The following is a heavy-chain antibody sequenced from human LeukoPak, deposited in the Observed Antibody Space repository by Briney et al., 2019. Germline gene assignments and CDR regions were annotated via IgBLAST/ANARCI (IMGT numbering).Heavy chain of an antibody. CDR1: GFTFSSYT. CDR3: AREEGPAPGAFDI. J-gene: IGHJ3*02. CDR2: ISYDGSNK. Sequence: GGSLRLSCAASGFTFSSYTMHWVRQAPGQGLEWVAVISYDGSNKYYADSVKGRFTISGDTSKNTLYLQMNSLRAEDTAAYYCAREEGPAPGAFDIWGQGTMVTVSS. V-gene: IGHV3-30-3*01.